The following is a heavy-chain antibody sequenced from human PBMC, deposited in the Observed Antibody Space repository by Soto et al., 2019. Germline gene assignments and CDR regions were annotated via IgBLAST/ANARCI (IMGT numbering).Heavy chain of an antibody. CDR2: IKQDGSEK. Sequence: EVQLVESGGGLVQPGGSLRLSCAASGFTFSSYWMNWVRQAPGKGLEWVANIKQDGSEKYYVDSVKGRFTISRDNTKNSLYLQMNSLRAEDTAVYYCAREQLQVVIPDYRGQGTLVTVSS. J-gene: IGHJ4*02. CDR1: GFTFSSYW. D-gene: IGHD6-13*01. CDR3: AREQLQVVIPDY. V-gene: IGHV3-7*01.